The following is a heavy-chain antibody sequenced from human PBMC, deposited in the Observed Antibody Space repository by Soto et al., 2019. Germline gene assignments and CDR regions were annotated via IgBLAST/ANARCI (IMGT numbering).Heavy chain of an antibody. V-gene: IGHV1-8*01. Sequence: AASVKVSCKASGYTFTSYDINWVRQATGQGLEWMGWMNPDSGNTGFAQKFQGRVTMTSNTSMNTAYMELSSLTYEDTAVYFCAKGSWRGHCSDTSCYTINYWGQGTLVTVSS. CDR3: AKGSWRGHCSDTSCYTINY. D-gene: IGHD2-2*02. J-gene: IGHJ4*02. CDR1: GYTFTSYD. CDR2: MNPDSGNT.